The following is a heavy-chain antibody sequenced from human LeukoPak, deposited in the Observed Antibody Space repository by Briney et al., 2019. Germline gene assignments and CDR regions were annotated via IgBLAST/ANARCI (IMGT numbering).Heavy chain of an antibody. CDR2: ISSSSSYI. J-gene: IGHJ4*02. Sequence: GGSLRLSCAASGFTFSSYSMNWVRQAPGKGLEWVSSISSSSSYIYYAGSVKGRFTISRDNSRNTLYLQMNSLRAEDTAVYYCANLPGEYCSSTSCSGDYWGQGTLVTVSS. D-gene: IGHD2-2*01. CDR1: GFTFSSYS. CDR3: ANLPGEYCSSTSCSGDY. V-gene: IGHV3-21*04.